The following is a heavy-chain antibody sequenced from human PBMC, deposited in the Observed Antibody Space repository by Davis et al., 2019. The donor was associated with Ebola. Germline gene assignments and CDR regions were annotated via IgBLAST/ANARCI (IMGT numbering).Heavy chain of an antibody. CDR1: GYTFNSYY. CDR2: ISAYNGNT. D-gene: IGHD1/OR15-1a*01. J-gene: IGHJ6*02. CDR3: ARDRALLYGMDV. Sequence: ASVKVSCKASGYTFNSYYIHWVRQAPGQGLEWMGWISAYNGNTNYAQKLQGRVTMTTDTSTSTAYMELRSLRSDDAAVDYCARDRALLYGMDVWGQGTTVTVSS. V-gene: IGHV1-18*04.